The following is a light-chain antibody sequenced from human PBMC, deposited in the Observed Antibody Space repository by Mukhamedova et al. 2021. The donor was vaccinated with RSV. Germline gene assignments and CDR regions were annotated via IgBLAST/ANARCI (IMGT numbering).Light chain of an antibody. V-gene: IGLV1-40*01. Sequence: GVPDRFSGSNSGTSASLAITGLQAEDEAHYYCQSYDSRLSGWVFGGGTKLTVL. J-gene: IGLJ3*02. CDR3: QSYDSRLSGWV.